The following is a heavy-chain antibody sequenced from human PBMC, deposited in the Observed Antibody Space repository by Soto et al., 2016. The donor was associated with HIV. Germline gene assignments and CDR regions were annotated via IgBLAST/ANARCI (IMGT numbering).Heavy chain of an antibody. CDR2: ISSSSSYT. V-gene: IGHV3-11*05. J-gene: IGHJ6*02. CDR1: GFTFSDYY. Sequence: VQLVESGGGLVKPGGSPRLSCAASGFTFSDYYMSWIRQAPGKGLEWVSYISSSSSYTNYADSVKGRFTISRDNAKNSLYLQMNSLRAEDTAVYYCVKDYYYYGMDVWGQGTTVTVSS. CDR3: VKDYYYYGMDV.